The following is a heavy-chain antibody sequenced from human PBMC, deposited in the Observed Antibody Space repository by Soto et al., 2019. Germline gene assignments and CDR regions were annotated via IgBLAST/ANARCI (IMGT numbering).Heavy chain of an antibody. CDR1: GFTFSSYA. CDR3: AKDTQQWLSVGLNNGAFDI. D-gene: IGHD6-19*01. CDR2: ISYDGSNK. V-gene: IGHV3-30-3*01. J-gene: IGHJ3*02. Sequence: GGSLRLSCAASGFTFSSYAMHWVRQAPGKGLEWVAVISYDGSNKYYADSVKGRFTISRDNSKNTLYLQMNSLRAEDTAVYYCAKDTQQWLSVGLNNGAFDIWGQGTMVTV.